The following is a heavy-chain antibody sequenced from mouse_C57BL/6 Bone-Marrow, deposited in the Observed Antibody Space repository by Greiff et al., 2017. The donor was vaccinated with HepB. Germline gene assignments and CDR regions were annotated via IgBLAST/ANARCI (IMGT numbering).Heavy chain of an antibody. CDR1: GYTFTDYY. Sequence: QVHVKQSGPELVKPGASVKISCKASGYTFTDYYINWVKQRPGQGLEWIGWIFPGSGSTYYNEKFKGKATLTVDKSSSTAYMLLSSLTSEDSAVYFCARSGYYGSRAPDVWGTGTTVTVSS. CDR3: ARSGYYGSRAPDV. V-gene: IGHV1-75*01. J-gene: IGHJ1*03. D-gene: IGHD1-1*01. CDR2: IFPGSGST.